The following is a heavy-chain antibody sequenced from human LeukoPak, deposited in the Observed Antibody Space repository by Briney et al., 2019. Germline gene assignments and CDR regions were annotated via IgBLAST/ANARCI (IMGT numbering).Heavy chain of an antibody. V-gene: IGHV3-23*01. CDR2: ISGSGGST. D-gene: IGHD3-3*01. CDR1: GFTFSSYA. CDR3: AKVERYDFWSGYDSFDY. J-gene: IGHJ4*02. Sequence: GGSLRLSCAASGFTFSSYAMSWVRQAPGKGLEWVSAISGSGGSTYYADSVKGRFTISRDNSKNTLYLQMNSLRAEDTAVYYCAKVERYDFWSGYDSFDYWGQGTLVTVSS.